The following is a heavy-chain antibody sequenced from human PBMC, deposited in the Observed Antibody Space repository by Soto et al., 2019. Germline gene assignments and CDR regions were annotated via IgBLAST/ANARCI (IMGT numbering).Heavy chain of an antibody. CDR1: GFTFSSYW. Sequence: GGSLKISCAASGFTFSSYWMTLVRQAPGEGLEWVANIKQDGSGRNDVHSVKGRFTISRDNAKNSLYLQMNSLSAEDADISYCACHTRPTFGYYYYYLDVWGQGTTVTVSS. J-gene: IGHJ6*03. CDR3: ACHTRPTFGYYYYYLDV. D-gene: IGHD3-10*02. CDR2: IKQDGSGR. V-gene: IGHV3-7*01.